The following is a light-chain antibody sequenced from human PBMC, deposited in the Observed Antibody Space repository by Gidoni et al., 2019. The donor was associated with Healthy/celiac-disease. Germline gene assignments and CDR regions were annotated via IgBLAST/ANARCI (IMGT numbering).Light chain of an antibody. Sequence: QSLLTQPPSASGTPGQGVTISCSGSSANIGSNYVYWYQQLPGTAPKLLIYSNNQRPSGVPARFSGSKSGTSASLAIRGLLSEDESDYYCAAWDDSLSCPVFGGGTKLTVL. CDR1: SANIGSNY. V-gene: IGLV1-47*02. J-gene: IGLJ2*01. CDR2: SNN. CDR3: AAWDDSLSCPV.